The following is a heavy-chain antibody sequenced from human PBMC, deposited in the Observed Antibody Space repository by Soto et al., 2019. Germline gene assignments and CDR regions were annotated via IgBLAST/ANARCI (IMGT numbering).Heavy chain of an antibody. J-gene: IGHJ6*02. CDR1: GFTFSSYG. Sequence: QVQLVESGGGVVQPGRSLRLSCAASGFTFSSYGMHWVRQAPGKGLEWVAVICYDGSNKYYADSVKGRFTISRDNSKNTLYLQMNILRAEDTAVYYCARDIVVVPAASDYRMDVWGQGTTVTVSS. CDR2: ICYDGSNK. CDR3: ARDIVVVPAASDYRMDV. D-gene: IGHD2-2*01. V-gene: IGHV3-33*01.